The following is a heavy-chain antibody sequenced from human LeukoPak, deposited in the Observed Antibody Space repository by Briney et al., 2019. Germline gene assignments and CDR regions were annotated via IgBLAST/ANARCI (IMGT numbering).Heavy chain of an antibody. J-gene: IGHJ6*03. CDR1: GFTFDDYA. CDR2: ISGDGGST. CDR3: AKHSRGYSSGWYPYYYYMDV. D-gene: IGHD6-19*01. Sequence: GGSLRLSCAASGFTFDDYAMHWVRRAPGKGLEWVSLISGDGGSTYYADSVKGRFTISRDNSKNSLYLQMNSLRAEDTALYYCAKHSRGYSSGWYPYYYYMDVWGKGTTVTVSS. V-gene: IGHV3-43D*03.